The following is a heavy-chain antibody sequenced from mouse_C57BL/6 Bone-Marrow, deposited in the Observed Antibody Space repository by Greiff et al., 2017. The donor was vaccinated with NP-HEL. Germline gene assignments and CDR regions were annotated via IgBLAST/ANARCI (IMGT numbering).Heavy chain of an antibody. CDR2: IDPSDSYT. CDR1: GYTFTSYW. Sequence: QVQLQQPGAELVMPGASVKLSCKASGYTFTSYWMHWVKQRPGQGLEWIGEIDPSDSYTNYNQKFKGKSTLTVDKSSSTAYMQLSSLTSEDSAGYYCARVAYWGQGTLVTVSA. J-gene: IGHJ3*01. V-gene: IGHV1-69*01. CDR3: ARVAY.